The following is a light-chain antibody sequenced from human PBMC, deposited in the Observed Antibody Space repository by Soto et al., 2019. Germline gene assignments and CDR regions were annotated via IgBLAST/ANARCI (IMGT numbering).Light chain of an antibody. CDR3: QQYYSTPRT. CDR1: QSVLYSSNNKNY. J-gene: IGKJ1*01. Sequence: DIVMTQSPDSLAVSLGERATINCKSSQSVLYSSNNKNYLAWYQQKPGPPPKLLIYWASTRESGVPDRFSGSGSGTDFTLTISGLQAEDVAVYYCQQYYSTPRTFGQGTKVEIK. V-gene: IGKV4-1*01. CDR2: WAS.